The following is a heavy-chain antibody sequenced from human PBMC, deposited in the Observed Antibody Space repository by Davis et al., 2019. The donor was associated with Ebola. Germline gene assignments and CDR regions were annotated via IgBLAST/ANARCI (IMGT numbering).Heavy chain of an antibody. V-gene: IGHV4-34*01. CDR2: INHSGST. Sequence: MPGGSLRLSCGVYDGSLRGLFWSWVRQPPGKGLEWIGEINHSGSTNYNPALRTRVTISIDTSKNQFSLRLTSVTAADTAVYYCACSSPITLIRPYYFYTGMNVWGQGTPVTVSS. CDR1: DGSLRGLF. D-gene: IGHD3-10*01. CDR3: ACSSPITLIRPYYFYTGMNV. J-gene: IGHJ6*02.